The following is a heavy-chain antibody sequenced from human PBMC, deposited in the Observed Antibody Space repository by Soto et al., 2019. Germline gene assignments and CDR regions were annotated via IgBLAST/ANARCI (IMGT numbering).Heavy chain of an antibody. CDR3: AKDLSYYDTSGHYSLGYFGI. CDR2: SNGSGSKT. V-gene: IGHV3-23*01. D-gene: IGHD3-22*01. CDR1: GFPLSSYA. Sequence: EAQLLESGGGLVQPGGSLRLSCAASGFPLSSYAMSWVRQAPGKGLEWVAGSNGSGSKTYYADSVKGRFTISRDNSGNTLSLQMNYLRAEDTAVYYCAKDLSYYDTSGHYSLGYFGIWGRGTLVTVSS. J-gene: IGHJ2*01.